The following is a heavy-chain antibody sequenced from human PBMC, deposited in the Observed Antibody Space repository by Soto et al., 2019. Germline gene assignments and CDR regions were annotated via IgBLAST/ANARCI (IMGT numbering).Heavy chain of an antibody. CDR3: TRRAYSSGWYYDY. Sequence: EVQLVESGGGLVQPGGSLKLSCAASGFTFSGAAMHWVRQASGKGLEWVGRIRSKPNNYATAYAASVKGRFTMSRDDSKNTAYLQMNSLKTEDTAVSYCTRRAYSSGWYYDYWGQGTLVTVSS. CDR2: IRSKPNNYAT. J-gene: IGHJ4*02. D-gene: IGHD6-19*01. CDR1: GFTFSGAA. V-gene: IGHV3-73*01.